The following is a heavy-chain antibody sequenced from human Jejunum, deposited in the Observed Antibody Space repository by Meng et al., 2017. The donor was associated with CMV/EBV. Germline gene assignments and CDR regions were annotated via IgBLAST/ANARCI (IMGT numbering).Heavy chain of an antibody. Sequence: SCGASGYTLSTYWMSWVCQAPGKGLEWVANINEDGEKIYYVDSVKGRFTISRDNAKNSLCLQMYSLRAEDTAVYYCAAYTNDALDIWGQGTMVTVSS. V-gene: IGHV3-7*01. CDR3: AAYTNDALDI. D-gene: IGHD2-21*01. CDR2: INEDGEKI. J-gene: IGHJ3*02. CDR1: GYTLSTYW.